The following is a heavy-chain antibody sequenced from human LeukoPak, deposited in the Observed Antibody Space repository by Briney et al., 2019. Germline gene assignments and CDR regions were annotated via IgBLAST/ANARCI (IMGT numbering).Heavy chain of an antibody. CDR2: ISYSSSTI. D-gene: IGHD6-19*01. Sequence: GSLRLSCAASEFTFSDYYMSWIRQAPGKGLECVSYISYSSSTIYYADSVKGRFTISRDNAKNSLYLQMNSLRAEDTAVYYCARDPGSHNSSGWYDYWGQGTLVTVSS. CDR3: ARDPGSHNSSGWYDY. J-gene: IGHJ4*02. V-gene: IGHV3-11*01. CDR1: EFTFSDYY.